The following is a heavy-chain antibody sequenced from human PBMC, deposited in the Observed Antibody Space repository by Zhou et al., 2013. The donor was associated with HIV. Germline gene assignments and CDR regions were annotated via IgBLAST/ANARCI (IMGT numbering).Heavy chain of an antibody. V-gene: IGHV3-73*01. J-gene: IGHJ4*02. CDR1: GFTFSGSA. D-gene: IGHD2-2*01. CDR2: IRSKANSYAT. CDR3: TRLCGTSCSGGVTFDY. Sequence: EVQLVESGGGLVQPGGSLKLSCAASGFTFSGSAMHWVRQASGKGLEWVGRIRSKANSYATAYAASVKGRFTISRDDSKNTAYLQMNSLKTEDTAVYYCTRLCGTSCSGGVTFDYWGQGTLVTVSS.